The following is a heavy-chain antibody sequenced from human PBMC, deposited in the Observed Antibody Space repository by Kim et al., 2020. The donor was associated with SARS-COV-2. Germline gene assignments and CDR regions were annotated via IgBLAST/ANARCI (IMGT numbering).Heavy chain of an antibody. Sequence: SETLSLTCTVSGGSISSNTYYWGWIRQPPGKGLEWIGSIYYSGNTYYSPSLKGRVTISVDRSKSQFSLKLSSVTATDTAVYYCASGIVAATFAFDVWGQGTM. CDR1: GGSISSNTYY. CDR2: IYYSGNT. D-gene: IGHD1-26*01. V-gene: IGHV4-39*01. J-gene: IGHJ3*01. CDR3: ASGIVAATFAFDV.